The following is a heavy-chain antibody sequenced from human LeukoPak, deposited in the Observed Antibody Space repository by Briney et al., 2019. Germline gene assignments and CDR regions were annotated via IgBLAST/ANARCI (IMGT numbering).Heavy chain of an antibody. V-gene: IGHV3-23*01. CDR2: ISGSGGNT. D-gene: IGHD2-15*01. J-gene: IGHJ4*02. CDR3: AKTVRYCSGGSCHGGYFDY. Sequence: GGSLRLSCVASGFTFSSYAMTWVRQAPGKGLEWVSTISGSGGNTYFADSVKGRFTISRDNSKNTMFLQMNSLRAEDTAVYYSAKTVRYCSGGSCHGGYFDYWGQGTQVTVSS. CDR1: GFTFSSYA.